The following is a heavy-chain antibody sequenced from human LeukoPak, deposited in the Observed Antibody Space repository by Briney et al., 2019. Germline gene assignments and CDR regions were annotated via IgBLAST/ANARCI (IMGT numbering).Heavy chain of an antibody. CDR3: AKDLAGHYYGSVPLYAFDI. J-gene: IGHJ3*02. Sequence: PGGSLRLSCAASGFTFSSYAMSWVRQAPGKGLEWVSAISGSGGSTYYADSVKGRFTISRDNSKNTLYLQMNSLRAEDTAVYYCAKDLAGHYYGSVPLYAFDIWGQGTMVTVSS. CDR2: ISGSGGST. D-gene: IGHD3-10*01. V-gene: IGHV3-23*01. CDR1: GFTFSSYA.